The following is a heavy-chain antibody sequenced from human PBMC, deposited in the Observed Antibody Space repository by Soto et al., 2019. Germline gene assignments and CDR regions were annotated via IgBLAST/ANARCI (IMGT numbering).Heavy chain of an antibody. V-gene: IGHV3-33*01. D-gene: IGHD1-26*01. Sequence: QVQLVESGGGVVQPGRSLRLSCAVSEIIFSGYGMHWVRQAPGKGLEWVAVIRFDGSNIHYADSVKGRFTISRDNSKNTLYLQMDRLRAEATAVYYCAGDGVGGTVFFGYLDYWGRGGLVTVCS. CDR1: EIIFSGYG. J-gene: IGHJ4*02. CDR3: AGDGVGGTVFFGYLDY. CDR2: IRFDGSNI.